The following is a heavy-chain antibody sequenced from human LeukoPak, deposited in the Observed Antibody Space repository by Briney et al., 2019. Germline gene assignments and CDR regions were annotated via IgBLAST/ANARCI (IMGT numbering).Heavy chain of an antibody. V-gene: IGHV4-34*01. CDR1: GGSFSGYY. J-gene: IGHJ5*02. CDR2: INHSGST. D-gene: IGHD2-15*01. CDR3: AGPYCSGGSCYDWFDP. Sequence: SETLSLTCADYGGSFSGYYWSWIRHPPGKGLEWIGEINHSGSTNYNPSLKSRVTISVDKSKNQFSLKLSSVTAADTAVYYCAGPYCSGGSCYDWFDPWGQGTLVTVSS.